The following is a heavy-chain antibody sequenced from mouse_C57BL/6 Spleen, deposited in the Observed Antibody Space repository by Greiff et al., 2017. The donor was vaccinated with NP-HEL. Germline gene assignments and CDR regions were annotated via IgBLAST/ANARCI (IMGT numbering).Heavy chain of an antibody. D-gene: IGHD3-2*02. CDR1: GYTFTSYW. CDR3: AREAAQASWFAY. Sequence: VQRVESGAELAKPGASVKLSCKASGYTFTSYWMHWVKQRPGQGLEWIGYINPSSGYTKYNQTFTDKATLTADKSSSTAYMQLSSLTYEDSAVYYCAREAAQASWFAYWGQGTLVTVSA. CDR2: INPSSGYT. V-gene: IGHV1-7*01. J-gene: IGHJ3*01.